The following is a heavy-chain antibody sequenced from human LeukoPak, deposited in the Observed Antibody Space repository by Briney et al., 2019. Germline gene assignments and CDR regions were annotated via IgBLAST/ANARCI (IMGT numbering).Heavy chain of an antibody. V-gene: IGHV4-38-2*02. CDR1: GYSIASAYY. D-gene: IGHD4-11*01. J-gene: IGHJ4*02. CDR3: ARVRVVTTPETYYFDY. CDR2: IHHSGIT. Sequence: SETLSLTCTVSGYSIASAYYWGWIRQPPGKGLEWIGGIHHSGITYYNPSLKSRVTLSVDTSKNQFSLKLSSVTAADTAVYYCARVRVVTTPETYYFDYWGQGTLVTVSS.